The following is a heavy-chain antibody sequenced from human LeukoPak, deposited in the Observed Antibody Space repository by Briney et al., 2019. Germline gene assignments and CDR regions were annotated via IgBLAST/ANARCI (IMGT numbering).Heavy chain of an antibody. Sequence: SETLSLTCTVSGGSISSSSYYWGWIRQPPGKGLEWIGSIYYSGSTYYNPSLKSRVTIPVDTSKNQFSLKLSSVTAADTAVYYCARRLAAYWYFDLWGRGTLVTVSS. V-gene: IGHV4-39*01. J-gene: IGHJ2*01. CDR1: GGSISSSSYY. CDR2: IYYSGST. CDR3: ARRLAAYWYFDL.